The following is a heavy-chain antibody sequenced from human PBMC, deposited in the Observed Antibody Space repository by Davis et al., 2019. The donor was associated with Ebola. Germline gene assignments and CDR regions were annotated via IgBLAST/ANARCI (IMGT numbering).Heavy chain of an antibody. CDR3: ARDLFTAYDFWSDYSSAGLDP. D-gene: IGHD3-3*01. J-gene: IGHJ5*02. CDR1: GFTFSRYW. Sequence: GESLKISCSASGFTFSRYWMNWVRQAPGKGLEWVANIKEDGSEKNYADSLKGRFTISRENAKNSLYLQMNTLRVDDTAVYYCARDLFTAYDFWSDYSSAGLDPWGQGTLVTVSS. V-gene: IGHV3-7*01. CDR2: IKEDGSEK.